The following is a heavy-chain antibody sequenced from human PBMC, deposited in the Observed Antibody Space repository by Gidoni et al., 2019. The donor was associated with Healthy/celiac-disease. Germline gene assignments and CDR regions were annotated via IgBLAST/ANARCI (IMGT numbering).Heavy chain of an antibody. CDR2: ISWNSGSI. J-gene: IGHJ2*01. Sequence: EVQLVESGGGLVQPGRSLRLSCAASGLTFDDYAMHWVRQAPGKGLEWVSGISWNSGSIGYADSVKGRFTISRDNAKNSLYLQMNSLRAEDTALYHCAKDPRPPSAAGPLPYYWYFDLWGRGTLVTVSS. CDR3: AKDPRPPSAAGPLPYYWYFDL. V-gene: IGHV3-9*01. CDR1: GLTFDDYA. D-gene: IGHD6-13*01.